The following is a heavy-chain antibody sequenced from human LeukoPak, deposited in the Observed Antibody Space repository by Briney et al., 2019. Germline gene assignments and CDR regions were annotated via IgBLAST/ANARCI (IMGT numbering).Heavy chain of an antibody. V-gene: IGHV1-8*01. CDR1: GYTFTSYD. CDR3: ARVTPDSLFDY. J-gene: IGHJ4*02. Sequence: ASVKVSCKASGYTFTSYDINWVRQATGQGLEWMGWMNPNSGNSGYAQKLQGRVTMTTDTSTSTAYMELRSLRSDDTAVYYCARVTPDSLFDYWGQGTLVTVSS. CDR2: MNPNSGNS. D-gene: IGHD2-15*01.